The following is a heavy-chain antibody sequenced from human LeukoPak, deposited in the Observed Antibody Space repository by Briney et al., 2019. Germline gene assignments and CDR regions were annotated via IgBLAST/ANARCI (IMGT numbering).Heavy chain of an antibody. J-gene: IGHJ4*02. D-gene: IGHD5-18*01. V-gene: IGHV3-30-3*01. CDR2: ISYDGSNK. CDR1: GFTFSSYA. Sequence: GGSLRLSCAASGFTFSSYAMHWVRQAPGKGLEWVAVISYDGSNKYYADSVKGRFTISRDNSKNTLYLQMNSLRAEDTAVYYCARALSVQLWFLDYWGQGTLVTVSS. CDR3: ARALSVQLWFLDY.